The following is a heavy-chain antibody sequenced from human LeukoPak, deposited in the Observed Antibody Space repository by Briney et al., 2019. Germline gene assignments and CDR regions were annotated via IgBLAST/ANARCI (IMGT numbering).Heavy chain of an antibody. V-gene: IGHV4-39*01. CDR2: IYYSGST. J-gene: IGHJ4*02. D-gene: IGHD1-26*01. CDR3: ARGVGANLDY. Sequence: PGGSLILSCAASGFSLSIYCMTWVRQSPGKGLEWIGSIYYSGSTYYNPSLKSRVTISVDTSKNQFSLKLSSVTAADTAVYYCARGVGANLDYWGQGTLVTVSS. CDR1: GFSLSIYC.